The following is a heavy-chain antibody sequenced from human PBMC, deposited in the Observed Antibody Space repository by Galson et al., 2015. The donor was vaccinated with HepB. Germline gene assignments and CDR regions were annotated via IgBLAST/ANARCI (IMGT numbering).Heavy chain of an antibody. Sequence: SLRLSCAASGFTFSSYAMSWVRQAPGKGLEWVSAISGSGGSTYYADSVKGRFTISRDNSKNTLYLQMNSLRAEDTAVYYCAKVEEQQLPYPAAEYFQHWGQGTLVTVSS. CDR2: ISGSGGST. J-gene: IGHJ1*01. CDR3: AKVEEQQLPYPAAEYFQH. CDR1: GFTFSSYA. V-gene: IGHV3-23*01. D-gene: IGHD6-13*01.